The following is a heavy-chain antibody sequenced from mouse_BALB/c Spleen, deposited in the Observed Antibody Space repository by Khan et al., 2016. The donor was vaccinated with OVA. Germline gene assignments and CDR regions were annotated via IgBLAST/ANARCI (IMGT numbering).Heavy chain of an antibody. D-gene: IGHD1-1*01. V-gene: IGHV5-6*01. CDR3: ARLAYYYNSEGFAY. J-gene: IGHJ3*01. Sequence: EVELVESGGDLVKPGGSLKLSCAASGFTFSTYGMSWVRQTPDKRLEWVATISSGGHYTYYPDSVKGRFTISRDNAKSTLYLQISSLKSEDTAIYYCARLAYYYNSEGFAYWGQGTLVTVSA. CDR1: GFTFSTYG. CDR2: ISSGGHYT.